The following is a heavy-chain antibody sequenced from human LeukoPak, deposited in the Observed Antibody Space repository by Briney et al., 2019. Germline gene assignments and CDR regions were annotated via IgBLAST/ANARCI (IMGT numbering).Heavy chain of an antibody. J-gene: IGHJ3*02. D-gene: IGHD1-26*01. CDR2: ISAYNGNT. CDR1: GYTFTNYG. V-gene: IGHV1-18*01. Sequence: EASVKVSCKASGYTFTNYGISWVRQAPGQGLEWMGWISAYNGNTNYAQKFQGRITMTTDTSTSTAYMELRSLRSDDTAVYYCARNKGTQWELLSRGAFDIWGQGTMVTVSS. CDR3: ARNKGTQWELLSRGAFDI.